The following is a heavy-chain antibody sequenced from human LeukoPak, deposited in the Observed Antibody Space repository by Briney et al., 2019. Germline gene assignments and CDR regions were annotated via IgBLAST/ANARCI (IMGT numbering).Heavy chain of an antibody. V-gene: IGHV4-30-2*01. J-gene: IGHJ2*01. Sequence: SQTLSPPCAVFGGSFTTDAYSCSWIRQPPGKGLEWIGYIYHSGSTYYNPSLNSRVTMSLDRSKNQFSLKVSSVTAADTAVYYCGGLTPTARYIDLLGRARMVTVSS. CDR2: IYHSGST. D-gene: IGHD2-15*01. CDR3: GGLTPTARYIDL. CDR1: GGSFTTDAYS.